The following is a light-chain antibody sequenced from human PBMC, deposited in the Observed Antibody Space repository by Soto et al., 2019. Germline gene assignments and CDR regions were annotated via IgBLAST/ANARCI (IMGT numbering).Light chain of an antibody. CDR1: QSVSSN. Sequence: DIVMTQSPGTLSVSPGERATLSCRASQSVSSNLAWYQQKPGQAPRLLIYDASTSATGNPARLSDSGFGTDLTVSISSLQSEDFAVYFSQEYNTWPPDTFGQGTKPEI. V-gene: IGKV3-15*01. J-gene: IGKJ2*01. CDR3: QEYNTWPPDT. CDR2: DAS.